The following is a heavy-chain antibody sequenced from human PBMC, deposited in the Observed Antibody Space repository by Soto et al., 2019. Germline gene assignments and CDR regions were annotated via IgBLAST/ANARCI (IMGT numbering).Heavy chain of an antibody. CDR1: GYTFTSYG. J-gene: IGHJ6*03. Sequence: ASVKVSCKASGYTFTSYGISWVRQAPGQGLEWMGWISAYNGNTNYAQKLQGRVTMTTDTSTSTAYMELRSLRSDDTAVYYCARVWGVYCSGGCCYSDYYHYYMDVWGKGSTVTVSS. D-gene: IGHD2-15*01. V-gene: IGHV1-18*01. CDR3: ARVWGVYCSGGCCYSDYYHYYMDV. CDR2: ISAYNGNT.